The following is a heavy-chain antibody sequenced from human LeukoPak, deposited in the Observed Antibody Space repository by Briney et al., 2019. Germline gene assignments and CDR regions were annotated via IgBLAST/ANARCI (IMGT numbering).Heavy chain of an antibody. J-gene: IGHJ5*02. Sequence: GAPVTVSCKTSGYTFTTYSITWVRQAPGQGLEWMGWISTYNGDTKYAQRLQGRLTLTTDTSTGTAYMDLRSLRSDDTAVIYCARIRSNSWPPFPDHWGQGTLLIVSS. V-gene: IGHV1-18*01. CDR3: ARIRSNSWPPFPDH. CDR2: ISTYNGDT. CDR1: GYTFTTYS. D-gene: IGHD2/OR15-2a*01.